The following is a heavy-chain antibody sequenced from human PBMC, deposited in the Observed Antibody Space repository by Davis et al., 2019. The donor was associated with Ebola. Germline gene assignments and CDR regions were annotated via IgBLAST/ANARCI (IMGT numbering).Heavy chain of an antibody. CDR1: GFTFSSYS. CDR2: ISSSSSYI. CDR3: ARAIFGVGYWYFDL. J-gene: IGHJ2*01. D-gene: IGHD3-3*01. V-gene: IGHV3-21*01. Sequence: GGSLRLSCAASGFTFSSYSMNWVRQAPGKGLEWVSSISSSSSYIYYADSVKGRFTISRDNAKNSLYLQMNSLRAEDTAVYYCARAIFGVGYWYFDLWGRGTLVTVSS.